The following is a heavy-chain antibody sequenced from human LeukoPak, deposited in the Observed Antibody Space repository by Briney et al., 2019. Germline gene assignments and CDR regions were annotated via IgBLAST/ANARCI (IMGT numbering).Heavy chain of an antibody. CDR1: GYTFTGYY. J-gene: IGHJ4*02. CDR3: ARGPPLDSSSWYLEYYFDY. V-gene: IGHV1-2*02. Sequence: ASVKVSCKASGYTFTGYYMHWVRQAPGQGLEWMGWINPNSGGTNYAQKFQGRVTMTRDTSISTAYMELSRLRSDDTAVYYCARGPPLDSSSWYLEYYFDYWGQGTLVTVSS. D-gene: IGHD6-13*01. CDR2: INPNSGGT.